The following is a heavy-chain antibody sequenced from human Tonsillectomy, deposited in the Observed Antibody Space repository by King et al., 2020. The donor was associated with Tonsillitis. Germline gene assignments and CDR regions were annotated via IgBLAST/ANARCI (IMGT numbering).Heavy chain of an antibody. CDR2: IYHSGST. J-gene: IGHJ4*02. Sequence: VQLQESGPGLVKPSGTLSLTCAVSAGSISSSNWWSWVRQPPGKGLEWIGEIYHSGSTKYNPSLKSRVTISVDKSKNHFSLNLTSVTAAETAVSYCARDPVTVAGRPFDCWGQGTLVTVSS. V-gene: IGHV4-4*02. D-gene: IGHD6-19*01. CDR1: AGSISSSNW. CDR3: ARDPVTVAGRPFDC.